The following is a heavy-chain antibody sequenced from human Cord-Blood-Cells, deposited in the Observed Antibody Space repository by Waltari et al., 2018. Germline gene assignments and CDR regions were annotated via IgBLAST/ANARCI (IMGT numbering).Heavy chain of an antibody. V-gene: IGHV3-53*01. J-gene: IGHJ4*02. D-gene: IGHD1-1*01. CDR2: IYSVGST. CDR1: VFTVSSNY. CDR3: ARYPARYNWNDLN. Sequence: EVQLVESGGGLIQPGGSLSLSCAASVFTVSSNYISWFRQAPGKGLEWVSVIYSVGSTYYADSVKGRFTISRDNSKNTLYLQMNSLRAEDTAVYYCARYPARYNWNDLNWGQGTLVTVSS.